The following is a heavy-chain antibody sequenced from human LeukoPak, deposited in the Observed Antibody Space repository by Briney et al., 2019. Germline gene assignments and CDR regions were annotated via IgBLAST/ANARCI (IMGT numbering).Heavy chain of an antibody. CDR1: GVSITGSY. V-gene: IGHV4-59*01. D-gene: IGHD3-10*01. CDR3: ATAGPISGRHNYFDS. J-gene: IGHJ4*02. CDR2: IYYSGST. Sequence: SETLSLTCTVSGVSITGSYWSWLRQPPGKGLEYIGYIYYSGSTNYNPSLKSRVTISVDTSKNQFSLKLTSVTASDTAVYYCATAGPISGRHNYFDSWGQGTLVTVSS.